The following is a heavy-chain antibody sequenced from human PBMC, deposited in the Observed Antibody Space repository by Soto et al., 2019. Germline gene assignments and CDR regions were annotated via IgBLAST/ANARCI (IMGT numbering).Heavy chain of an antibody. CDR3: ARATYYYDPILDY. CDR2: IHYRGST. D-gene: IGHD3-22*01. V-gene: IGHV4-59*01. J-gene: IGHJ4*02. CDR1: GGSISSYY. Sequence: SETLSLTCTVSGGSISSYYWSWIRQPPGKGLEWIGYIHYRGSTEYNPSLQSRVNISVDTSKNQFSLKMSSVTAADTAVYYCARATYYYDPILDYWGQGTLVTVSS.